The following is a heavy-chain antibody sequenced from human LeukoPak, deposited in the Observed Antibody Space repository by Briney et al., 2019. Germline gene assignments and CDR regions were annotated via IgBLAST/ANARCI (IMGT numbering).Heavy chain of an antibody. J-gene: IGHJ4*02. Sequence: SETLSLTCTVSGGSISSYYWSWIRQPAGKGLEWIGRIYAGGSTYYNPSLKSLVTMSVDTSKNQFSLRLTTVTAADTAVYYCARDSNLEYSSSRGLGRWGQGTLVTVSS. CDR3: ARDSNLEYSSSRGLGR. CDR2: IYAGGST. V-gene: IGHV4-4*07. CDR1: GGSISSYY. D-gene: IGHD6-6*01.